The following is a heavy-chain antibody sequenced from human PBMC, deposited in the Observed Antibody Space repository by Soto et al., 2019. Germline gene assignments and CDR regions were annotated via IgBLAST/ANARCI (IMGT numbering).Heavy chain of an antibody. Sequence: LQLQESGPGLVKPSETPSLPCTVSGGSICSSSYYWGWIRQPPGKGLEWIGSIYYSGSTYYNPSLKRRFSICVDTSKSQCPRKLGSVTAADTAVYYCARRGLQRCVYYWGQGTLVTVSS. V-gene: IGHV4-39*01. J-gene: IGHJ4*02. CDR2: IYYSGST. CDR1: GGSICSSSYY. CDR3: ARRGLQRCVYY. D-gene: IGHD5-18*01.